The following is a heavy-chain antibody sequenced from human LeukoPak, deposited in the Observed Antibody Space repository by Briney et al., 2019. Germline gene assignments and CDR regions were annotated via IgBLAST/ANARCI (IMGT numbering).Heavy chain of an antibody. D-gene: IGHD4-17*01. Sequence: GGSLRLSCAASGFTFSSYAMSWVRQAPGKGLEWVSAISGSGGSTYYADSVKGRFTISRDNAKNSLYLQMNSLRAEDTAVYYCARGPLRPYWYFDLWGRGTLVTVSS. J-gene: IGHJ2*01. CDR3: ARGPLRPYWYFDL. CDR1: GFTFSSYA. V-gene: IGHV3-23*01. CDR2: ISGSGGST.